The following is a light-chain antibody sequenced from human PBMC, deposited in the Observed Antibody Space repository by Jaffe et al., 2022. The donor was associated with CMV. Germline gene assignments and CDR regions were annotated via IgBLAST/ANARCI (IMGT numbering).Light chain of an antibody. CDR1: QSVSNTY. J-gene: IGKJ1*01. Sequence: EIVLTQSPGTLSLSPGERATLSCRASQSVSNTYLAWYQQKPGQAPRLLIYGASSRATGIPDRFSGSGSGTDFTLTISRLEPEDFAVFYCQQYGSSSVTFGQGTKVEIK. CDR3: QQYGSSSVT. V-gene: IGKV3-20*01. CDR2: GAS.